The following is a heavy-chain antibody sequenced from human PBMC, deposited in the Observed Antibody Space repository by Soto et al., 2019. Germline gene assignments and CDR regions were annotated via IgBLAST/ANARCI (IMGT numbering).Heavy chain of an antibody. Sequence: LGESLKISCKGSGYTFSSQWIACVGQKPGKGLEWMGIVYPCDAETRYSPSFQGQVTMSADKSIDTAYLQWSSLKASDTAIYYCAKEEVLEIWGQGTMFTVSS. J-gene: IGHJ3*02. V-gene: IGHV5-51*01. CDR3: AKEEVLEI. CDR1: GYTFSSQW. CDR2: VYPCDAET.